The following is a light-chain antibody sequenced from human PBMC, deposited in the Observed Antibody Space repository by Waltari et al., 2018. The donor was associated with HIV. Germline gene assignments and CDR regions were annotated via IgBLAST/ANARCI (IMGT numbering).Light chain of an antibody. V-gene: IGLV2-23*02. J-gene: IGLJ2*01. CDR1: SSDVGSYNF. Sequence: QSALTQPASVSGSPGQSITNSCTGTSSDVGSYNFVSWYQHHPGKAPKLMIYEVTKRPSGVSNRFSASKSGNTASLTISGLQAEDEADYYCCSYAGSSAFRIFGGGTRLTVL. CDR2: EVT. CDR3: CSYAGSSAFRI.